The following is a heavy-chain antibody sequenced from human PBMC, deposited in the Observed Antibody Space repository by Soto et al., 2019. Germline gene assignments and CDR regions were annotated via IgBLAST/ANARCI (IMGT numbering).Heavy chain of an antibody. D-gene: IGHD3-22*01. J-gene: IGHJ5*01. CDR2: IYYTGTT. CDR1: GGSMSSYY. CDR3: ARLGGFYQSLES. V-gene: IGHV4-59*08. Sequence: SETLSLTCTVSGGSMSSYYWSWIRQPPGKGLEWIGYIYYTGTTTYNPSIKSRVTISVDSSKNQFSLNLTSVSAADTAVYYCARLGGFYQSLESWGQGTLVTVSS.